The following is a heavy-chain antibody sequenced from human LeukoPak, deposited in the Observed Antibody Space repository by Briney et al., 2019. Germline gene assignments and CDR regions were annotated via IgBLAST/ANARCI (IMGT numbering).Heavy chain of an antibody. CDR2: ISSSSSYI. CDR3: ARDDGDAFDY. D-gene: IGHD4-17*01. J-gene: IGHJ4*02. V-gene: IGHV3-21*01. CDR1: GFTFSTYS. Sequence: TGGSLRLSCAASGFTFSTYSMNWVRQAPGKGLEWVSSISSSSSYIYYADSVKGRFTISRDNAKNSLYLQMNSLRAEDTAVYYCARDDGDAFDYWGQGTLVTVPS.